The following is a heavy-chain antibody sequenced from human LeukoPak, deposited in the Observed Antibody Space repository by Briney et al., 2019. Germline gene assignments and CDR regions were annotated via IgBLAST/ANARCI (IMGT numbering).Heavy chain of an antibody. J-gene: IGHJ5*02. CDR1: GDSVSTNSVA. CDR2: TSYRSKWYN. CDR3: ARRHDYYYGSGSHNNWFDP. D-gene: IGHD3-10*01. Sequence: SQTLSLTCAISGDSVSTNSVAWNWIRQSPSRGLEWLGRTSYRSKWYNDYAVSVKSRITITPDTSKNQFSLKLSSVTAADTAVYYCARRHDYYYGSGSHNNWFDPWGQGTLVTVSS. V-gene: IGHV6-1*01.